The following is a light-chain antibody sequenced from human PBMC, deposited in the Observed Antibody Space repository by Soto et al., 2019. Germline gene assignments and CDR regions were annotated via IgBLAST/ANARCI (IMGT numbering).Light chain of an antibody. V-gene: IGKV3-20*01. CDR1: QSVSSR. CDR2: GAS. J-gene: IGKJ5*01. Sequence: EIVMTQSPGTLSLSQGERATLSCRASQSVSSRLAWYQQKPGQAPRLLISGASSRATGIPDRFSGSGFGTDFTLTISRLEPEDFALYYCQHYAGGSRITFGQGTRLEIK. CDR3: QHYAGGSRIT.